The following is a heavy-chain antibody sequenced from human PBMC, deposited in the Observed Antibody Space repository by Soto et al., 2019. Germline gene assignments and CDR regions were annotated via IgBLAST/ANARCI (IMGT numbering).Heavy chain of an antibody. CDR3: AKDAQRREGYCSGGSCLFGAFDI. Sequence: EVQLLESGGGLVQPGGSLRLSCAASGFTFSSYAMSWVRQAPGKGLEWVSAISGSGGSTYYADSVKGRFTISRDNSKNTLYLQMNSLRAEDTAVYYCAKDAQRREGYCSGGSCLFGAFDIWGQGTMVTVSS. CDR2: ISGSGGST. D-gene: IGHD2-15*01. J-gene: IGHJ3*02. CDR1: GFTFSSYA. V-gene: IGHV3-23*01.